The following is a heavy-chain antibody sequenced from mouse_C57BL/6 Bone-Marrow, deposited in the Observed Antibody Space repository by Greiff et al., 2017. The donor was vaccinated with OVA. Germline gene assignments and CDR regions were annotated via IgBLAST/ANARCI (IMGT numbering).Heavy chain of an antibody. V-gene: IGHV3-6*01. D-gene: IGHD1-1*01. CDR1: GYSITSGYS. CDR3: ARDCYGSSYGYAY. CDR2: ISYDGSN. Sequence: EVQLVESGPGLVKPSQSLSLTCSVTGYSITSGYSWNWIRQFPGNKLEWMGYISYDGSNNYNPSLKNRISITRDTSKNQFFLKLNSVTTEDTATYYCARDCYGSSYGYAYWGQGTLVTVSA. J-gene: IGHJ3*01.